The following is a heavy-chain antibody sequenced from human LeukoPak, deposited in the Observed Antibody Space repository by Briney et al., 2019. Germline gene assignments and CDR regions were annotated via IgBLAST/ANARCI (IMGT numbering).Heavy chain of an antibody. J-gene: IGHJ4*02. CDR3: ARLAFGEVSSNYYRSGSN. Sequence: SETLSLTCTVSGGSLSSYYWSWIRHHPGKGLEWIGYIYYSGSTYYNPSLKSRVTISVDTSKNQFSLKLSSVTAADTAVYYCARLAFGEVSSNYYRSGSNWGLGTLVTVSS. CDR2: IYYSGST. V-gene: IGHV4-59*06. D-gene: IGHD3-10*01. CDR1: GGSLSSYY.